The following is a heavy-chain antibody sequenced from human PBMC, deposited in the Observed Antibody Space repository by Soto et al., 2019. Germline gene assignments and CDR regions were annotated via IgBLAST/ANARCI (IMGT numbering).Heavy chain of an antibody. CDR2: TFYSGST. Sequence: SETLSLTCTVSGGSISNYYWSWIRQPPGRGLEWIGHTFYSGSTNYNPALKSRITISVDTSKSQFSLKLSSVTAADTAVYYCAKDSGYNYGYFRWFDPWGQGTLVTVSS. D-gene: IGHD5-18*01. J-gene: IGHJ5*02. V-gene: IGHV4-59*01. CDR3: AKDSGYNYGYFRWFDP. CDR1: GGSISNYY.